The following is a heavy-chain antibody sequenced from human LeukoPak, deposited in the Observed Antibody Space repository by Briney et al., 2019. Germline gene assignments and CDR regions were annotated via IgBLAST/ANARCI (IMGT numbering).Heavy chain of an antibody. J-gene: IGHJ6*03. CDR2: INHSGST. Sequence: SETLSLTCAVYGGSFSGYYWSWIRQPPGEGLEWIGEINHSGSTNYNPSLKSRVTISVDTSKNQFSLKLSSVTAADTAVYYCARGPLVTSYYYYMDVWGKGTTVTVSS. CDR3: ARGPLVTSYYYYMDV. D-gene: IGHD3-9*01. CDR1: GGSFSGYY. V-gene: IGHV4-34*01.